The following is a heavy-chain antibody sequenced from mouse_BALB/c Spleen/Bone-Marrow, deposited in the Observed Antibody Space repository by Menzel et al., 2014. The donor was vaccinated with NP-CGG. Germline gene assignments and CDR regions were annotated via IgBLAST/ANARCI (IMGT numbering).Heavy chain of an antibody. Sequence: VKLMESGVELVKPGASVKLSCKASGYTFTSYYMYWVKRRPGQGLEWIGEINPSNGGTNFNEKFKSKAALTVDKSSSTAYMQLSSLTSEDSAVYYCTRSDGYYVPHWYFDVWGAGTTVTVSS. D-gene: IGHD2-3*01. CDR2: INPSNGGT. V-gene: IGHV1S81*02. J-gene: IGHJ1*01. CDR3: TRSDGYYVPHWYFDV. CDR1: GYTFTSYY.